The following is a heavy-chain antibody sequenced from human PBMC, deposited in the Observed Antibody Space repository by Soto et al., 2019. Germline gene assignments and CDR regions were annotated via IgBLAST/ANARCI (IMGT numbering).Heavy chain of an antibody. V-gene: IGHV1-46*01. Sequence: SVKVSCKASGYTFTSYYMHWVRQAPGQGLEWMGIFNPSTGSTTYAQKFQGRLTMTRDTSTSTVYMELSSLRSEDTAVYYCARDLRYCSSTTCYTRGDNWFDPWGQGTLVTVSS. J-gene: IGHJ5*02. D-gene: IGHD2-2*01. CDR2: FNPSTGST. CDR3: ARDLRYCSSTTCYTRGDNWFDP. CDR1: GYTFTSYY.